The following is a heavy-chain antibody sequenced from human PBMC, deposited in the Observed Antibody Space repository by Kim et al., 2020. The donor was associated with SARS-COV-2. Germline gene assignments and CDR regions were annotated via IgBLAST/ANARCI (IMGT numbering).Heavy chain of an antibody. V-gene: IGHV3-23*01. CDR3: AKDRVISNYDTRWSLVYFDY. J-gene: IGHJ4*02. CDR2: ISGSGGST. D-gene: IGHD1-7*01. Sequence: AISGSGGSTYYADSVKGRFTISRDNSKNTLYLQMNSLRAEDTAVYYCAKDRVISNYDTRWSLVYFDYWGQGTLVTVSS.